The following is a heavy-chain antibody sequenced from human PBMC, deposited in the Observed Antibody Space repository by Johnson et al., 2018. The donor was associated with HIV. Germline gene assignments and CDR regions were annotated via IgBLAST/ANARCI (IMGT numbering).Heavy chain of an antibody. CDR2: IKQDGSEK. Sequence: VQLVESGGGLVQPGGSLRLSCAASGFTFSSYWMSWVRQAPGKGLEWVATIKQDGSEKYSVDSVKGRFTISRDNAKNSLYLQMNSLRAEDTAVYYCAREQQPITYYYDSRDAFDIWGQGTMVTVSS. CDR3: AREQQPITYYYDSRDAFDI. V-gene: IGHV3-7*01. CDR1: GFTFSSYW. J-gene: IGHJ3*02. D-gene: IGHD3-22*01.